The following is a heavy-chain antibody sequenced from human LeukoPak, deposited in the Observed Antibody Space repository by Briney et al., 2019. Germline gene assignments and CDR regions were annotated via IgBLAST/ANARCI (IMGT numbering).Heavy chain of an antibody. Sequence: SDTLSLTRAVYGGSFSGYYWSWIRQPPGKGLEWIGEINHSGSTNYNPSLKSRVTISVDTSKNQFSLKLSSVTAADTAVYYCARGYGVGDYWGQGTLVTVSS. CDR1: GGSFSGYY. CDR2: INHSGST. CDR3: ARGYGVGDY. J-gene: IGHJ4*02. V-gene: IGHV4-34*01. D-gene: IGHD4-17*01.